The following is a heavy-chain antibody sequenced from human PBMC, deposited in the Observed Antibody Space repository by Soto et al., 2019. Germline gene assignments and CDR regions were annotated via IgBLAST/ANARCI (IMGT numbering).Heavy chain of an antibody. CDR3: TSSVTGTTAHFDY. J-gene: IGHJ4*02. CDR1: GCPFSGSA. D-gene: IGHD1-7*01. V-gene: IGHV3-73*02. Sequence: EVQLVDSGGGLVQPGGSLTLSCAASGCPFSGSAMHWVRQASGKGLEWVGRMRSKAKSYATPYAASVKGRFTISRDDSKNTAYLQMNSLKPEDTAVYYCTSSVTGTTAHFDYWGPGTLVTVYS. CDR2: MRSKAKSYAT.